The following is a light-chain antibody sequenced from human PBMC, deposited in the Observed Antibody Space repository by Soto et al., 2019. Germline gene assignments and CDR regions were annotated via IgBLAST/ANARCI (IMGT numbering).Light chain of an antibody. CDR1: SSNIGSNF. J-gene: IGLJ2*01. Sequence: QSVLTQPSSASGTPGQRVTISCSGSSSNIGSNFVYWYQQFPGTAPKLLIYRNDQRPLGVPDRFSGSKSGTSASLAISGLRSEDEADYYCAAWDDSLNVIFGGGTKVTVL. V-gene: IGLV1-47*01. CDR2: RND. CDR3: AAWDDSLNVI.